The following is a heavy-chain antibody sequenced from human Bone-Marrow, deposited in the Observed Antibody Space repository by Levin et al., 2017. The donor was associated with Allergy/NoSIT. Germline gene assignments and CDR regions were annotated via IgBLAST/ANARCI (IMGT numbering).Heavy chain of an antibody. Sequence: GGSLRLSCAASGFTFSSYSMNWVRQAPGKGLEWVSSIGSSGSHIYYADSVKGRFTISRDNAKNSLYLLMNSLRAEDTAVYYCATVGVGATKDDVFDIWGQGTMVTVSS. CDR2: IGSSGSHI. CDR1: GFTFSSYS. V-gene: IGHV3-21*01. J-gene: IGHJ3*02. D-gene: IGHD1-26*01. CDR3: ATVGVGATKDDVFDI.